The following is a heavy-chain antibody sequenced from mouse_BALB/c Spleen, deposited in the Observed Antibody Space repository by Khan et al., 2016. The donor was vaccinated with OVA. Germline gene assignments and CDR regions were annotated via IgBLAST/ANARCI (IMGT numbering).Heavy chain of an antibody. Sequence: VQLQESGAELEKAGASVKMSCKASGYTFTSYWMHWVKQRLGQGLEWFAETNPTNGRTYYNEKFKSKATLTVDKSSSTAYMLLSGLTFEDSAVXYCAIIKKIVANYFDYWGQGTTLPVSS. V-gene: IGHV1S81*02. CDR3: AIIKKIVANYFDY. D-gene: IGHD1-1*01. CDR2: TNPTNGRT. CDR1: GYTFTSYW. J-gene: IGHJ2*01.